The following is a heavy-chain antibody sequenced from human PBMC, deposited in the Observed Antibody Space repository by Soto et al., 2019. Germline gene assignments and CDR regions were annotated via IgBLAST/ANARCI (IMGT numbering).Heavy chain of an antibody. D-gene: IGHD3-9*01. CDR2: INAGNGNT. J-gene: IGHJ3*02. V-gene: IGHV1-3*01. CDR3: ARWRVDSLTGYYRGAFDI. CDR1: GYTFTSYA. Sequence: ASVKVSCKASGYTFTSYAMHWVRQAPGQRLEWMGWINAGNGNTKYSQKFQGRVTITRDTSASTAYMELSSLRSEDTAVYYCARWRVDSLTGYYRGAFDIWGQGTMVTVSS.